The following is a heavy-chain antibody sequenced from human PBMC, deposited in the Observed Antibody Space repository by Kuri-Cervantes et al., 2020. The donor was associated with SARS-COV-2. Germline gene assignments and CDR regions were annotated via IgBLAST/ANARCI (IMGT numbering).Heavy chain of an antibody. CDR2: ISSSSSYT. CDR3: ARVDGDYYDAFDI. V-gene: IGHV3-11*06. Sequence: LSLTCAASGFTFSDYYMSWIRQAPGKGLEWVSYISSSSSYTNYADSVKGRFTISRDNAKNSLYLQMNSLRAEDTAVYYCARVDGDYYDAFDIWGQGTMVNVSS. D-gene: IGHD4-17*01. CDR1: GFTFSDYY. J-gene: IGHJ3*02.